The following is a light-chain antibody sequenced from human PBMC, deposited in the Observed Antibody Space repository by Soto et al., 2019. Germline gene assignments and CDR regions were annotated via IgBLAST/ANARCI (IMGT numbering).Light chain of an antibody. CDR2: EVS. Sequence: QSVLTQPASVSGSPGQSITISCSGTSSDVGAYNFVSWYQQHPGKVPKLMIFEVSNRPSGVSNRFSGSKSGNMASLTISGLQAEDEADYYCSSYTTSSALVVFGGGTKLTVL. CDR3: SSYTTSSALVV. V-gene: IGLV2-14*01. J-gene: IGLJ2*01. CDR1: SSDVGAYNF.